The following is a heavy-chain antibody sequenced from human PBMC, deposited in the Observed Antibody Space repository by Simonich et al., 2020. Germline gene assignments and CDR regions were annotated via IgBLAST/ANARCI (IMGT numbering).Heavy chain of an antibody. J-gene: IGHJ6*03. CDR2: KKQDGSEK. D-gene: IGHD7-27*01. CDR1: GFTFSSYW. CDR3: ARDGLGTAYYYYMDV. Sequence: EVQLVESGGGLVQPGGSLSLSCAASGFTFSSYWMSWVRQAPGKGLEWVANKKQDGSEKSYGDSVKGRFTISRDNAKNSRYLQMNSLRAEDTAVYYCARDGLGTAYYYYMDVWGKGTTVTVSS. V-gene: IGHV3-7*01.